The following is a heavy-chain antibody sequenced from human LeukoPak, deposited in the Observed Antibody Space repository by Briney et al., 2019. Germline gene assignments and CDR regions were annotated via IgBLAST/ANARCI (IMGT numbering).Heavy chain of an antibody. CDR2: ISTDGSTT. D-gene: IGHD3-10*01. CDR1: GFTFSNYW. CDR3: ARVRVGAYDFEY. Sequence: QSGGSLRLSCAASGFTFSNYWMHWVRQAPGKGLVWVSRISTDGSTTSYADSVKGRFTISRDNAKNTLNSLRAEDTAVYYCARVRVGAYDFEYWGQGTLVTVSS. V-gene: IGHV3-74*01. J-gene: IGHJ4*02.